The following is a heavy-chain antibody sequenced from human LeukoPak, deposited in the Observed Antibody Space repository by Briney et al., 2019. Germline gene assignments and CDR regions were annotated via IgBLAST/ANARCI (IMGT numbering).Heavy chain of an antibody. J-gene: IGHJ6*03. D-gene: IGHD5-12*01. CDR2: MNSDGSRT. CDR3: ARGGFPVHYYYMDV. Sequence: PGGSLRLSCAASGFTFSSYWMHWVRQAPGQGLVWVSGMNSDGSRTSYADSVKGRFTISRDNAKNTLYLQMNSLRAEDTAVYYCARGGFPVHYYYMDVWGKGTTVTISS. CDR1: GFTFSSYW. V-gene: IGHV3-74*01.